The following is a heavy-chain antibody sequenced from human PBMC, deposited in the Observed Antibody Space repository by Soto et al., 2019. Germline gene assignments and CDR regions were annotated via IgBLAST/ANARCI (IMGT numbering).Heavy chain of an antibody. Sequence: PGGSLRLSCAASGFTFDDYAMHWVRQAPGKGLEWVSGISWNSGSIGYADSVKGRFTISRDNAKNSLYLQMNSLRAEDTAVYYCARDLPDAYCGGDCYTRYYYYGMDVWGQGTTVTVSS. CDR1: GFTFDDYA. CDR3: ARDLPDAYCGGDCYTRYYYYGMDV. D-gene: IGHD2-21*02. J-gene: IGHJ6*02. CDR2: ISWNSGSI. V-gene: IGHV3-9*01.